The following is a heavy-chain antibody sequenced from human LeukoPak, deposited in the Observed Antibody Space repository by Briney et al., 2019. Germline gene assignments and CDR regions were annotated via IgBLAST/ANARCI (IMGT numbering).Heavy chain of an antibody. CDR2: INPSGGST. CDR1: GYTFTSYY. D-gene: IGHD3-10*01. CDR3: ARDLGYYGSGSYSSPDY. Sequence: ASVKVSCKASGYTFTSYYMHWVRQAPGQGLEWMGIINPSGGSTSYAQKFQGSVTMTRDTSTSTVYMELSSLRSEDTAVYYCARDLGYYGSGSYSSPDYWGQGTLVTVSS. V-gene: IGHV1-46*01. J-gene: IGHJ4*02.